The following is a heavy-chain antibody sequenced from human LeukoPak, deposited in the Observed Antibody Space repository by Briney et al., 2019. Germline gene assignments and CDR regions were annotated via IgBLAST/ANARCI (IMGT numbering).Heavy chain of an antibody. Sequence: SETLSLTCPVSGGSLSSSTSYWGWIRQPPGKGLEWTGSIYDSGSTYYNPSLKSRVSISVDTSKTQFSLKLISVTAADTAVYYCARGWSTTSCNNWFDPWGQGALVTVSS. CDR1: GGSLSSSTSY. CDR3: ARGWSTTSCNNWFDP. CDR2: IYDSGST. V-gene: IGHV4-39*01. J-gene: IGHJ5*02. D-gene: IGHD2-2*01.